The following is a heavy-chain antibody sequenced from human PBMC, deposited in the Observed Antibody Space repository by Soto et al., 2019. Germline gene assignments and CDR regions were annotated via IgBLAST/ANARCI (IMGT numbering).Heavy chain of an antibody. CDR3: ASEYCGGDCYSAARYGMDV. CDR2: INAGNGNT. V-gene: IGHV1-3*01. D-gene: IGHD2-21*02. J-gene: IGHJ6*02. Sequence: QVQLVQSGAEVKKPGASVKVSCMASGYTFTSYAMHWVRQAPGQRLEWMGWINAGNGNTKYSQKFQGRVTITRDTSASTAYMELSSLRSEDTAVYYCASEYCGGDCYSAARYGMDVWGQGTTVTVSS. CDR1: GYTFTSYA.